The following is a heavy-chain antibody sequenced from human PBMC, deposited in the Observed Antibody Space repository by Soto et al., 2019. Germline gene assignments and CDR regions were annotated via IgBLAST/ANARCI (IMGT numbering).Heavy chain of an antibody. CDR3: ARSYSNNWAHGMDV. V-gene: IGHV3-21*01. D-gene: IGHD6-13*01. J-gene: IGHJ6*02. Sequence: EVQLVESGGGLVKPGGSLRLSCAASGFTFSSYSMNWVRQAPGKGLEWVSSISSSSSYIYYADSVKGRFTISRDNAKNSLYLQMNSLRAEDTAVYYCARSYSNNWAHGMDVWGQGTTVTVSS. CDR1: GFTFSSYS. CDR2: ISSSSSYI.